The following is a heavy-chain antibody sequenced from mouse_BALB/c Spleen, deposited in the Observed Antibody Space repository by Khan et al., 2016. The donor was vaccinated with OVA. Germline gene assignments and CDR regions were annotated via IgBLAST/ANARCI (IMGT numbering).Heavy chain of an antibody. V-gene: IGHV2-9*02. CDR2: IWAGGST. J-gene: IGHJ2*01. CDR3: GRLEDI. Sequence: QVQLKESGPGLVAPSQTLSITCTVSGYSLTSYGVHWVRQPPGKGLEWLGVIWAGGSTNYNSALMSRLSISKDNPKSQVFLKMISLRTDDTAMYYCGRLEDIWGQGTTLTVSS. D-gene: IGHD1-3*01. CDR1: GYSLTSYG.